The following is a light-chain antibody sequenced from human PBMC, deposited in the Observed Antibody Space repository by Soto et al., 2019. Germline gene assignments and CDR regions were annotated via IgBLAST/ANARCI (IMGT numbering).Light chain of an antibody. J-gene: IGKJ5*01. CDR1: RSVRSY. CDR3: HQRYAWPHIT. Sequence: EIVLTQSPATLSLSPGERATLSCRASRSVRSYLAWYQQKPGQAPRLLIYDASNRAAGIPARFSGSGSETDFTLTISNLEPEDFTVYYCHQRYAWPHITFGQGTRLEMK. V-gene: IGKV3-11*01. CDR2: DAS.